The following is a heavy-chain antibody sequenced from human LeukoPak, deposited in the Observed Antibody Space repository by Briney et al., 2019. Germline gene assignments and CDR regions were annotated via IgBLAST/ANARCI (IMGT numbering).Heavy chain of an antibody. Sequence: GGSLRLSCAASGFTFDDYAMHWVRQAPGKGLEWVSGISWNSGSIGYADSVKGRFTISRDNAKNSLYLQMNSLRAEDTALYYCARGNQLLDYWGQGTLVTVSS. V-gene: IGHV3-9*01. CDR3: ARGNQLLDY. J-gene: IGHJ4*02. CDR1: GFTFDDYA. CDR2: ISWNSGSI. D-gene: IGHD2-2*01.